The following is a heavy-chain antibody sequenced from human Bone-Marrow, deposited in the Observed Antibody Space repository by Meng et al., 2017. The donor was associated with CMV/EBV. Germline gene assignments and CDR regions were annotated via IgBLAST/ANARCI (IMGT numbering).Heavy chain of an antibody. CDR2: ISSSSSYI. D-gene: IGHD2-15*01. V-gene: IGHV3-21*01. Sequence: GESLKISCAASGFTFSSYSMNWVRQAPGKGLEWVSSISSSSSYIYYADSVKGRFTISRDNAKNSLNLQMNSLRAEDTAVYYCARVTMWQLLRYYYYGKDVWGQGTTVTVSS. CDR3: ARVTMWQLLRYYYYGKDV. CDR1: GFTFSSYS. J-gene: IGHJ6*02.